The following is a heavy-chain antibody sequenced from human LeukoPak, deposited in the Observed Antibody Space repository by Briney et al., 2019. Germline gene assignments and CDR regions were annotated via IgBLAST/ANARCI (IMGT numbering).Heavy chain of an antibody. V-gene: IGHV4-39*01. CDR1: GDSISSYF. CDR3: ARSTYDSSGWRIDS. CDR2: VYYGGST. Sequence: SETLSLTCTVSGDSISSYFWSGLRQPPGKGGERVGSVYYGGSTYYNPSLKSRVTISVETSKNQFSLKLTSVTAADTALYYCARSTYDSSGWRIDSWGQGTLVTVSS. D-gene: IGHD3-22*01. J-gene: IGHJ4*02.